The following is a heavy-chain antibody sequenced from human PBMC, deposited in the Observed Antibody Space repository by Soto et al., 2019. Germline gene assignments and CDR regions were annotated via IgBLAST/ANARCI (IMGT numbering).Heavy chain of an antibody. V-gene: IGHV2-5*02. D-gene: IGHD6-6*01. J-gene: IGHJ6*02. CDR1: GFSLSTSGVG. CDR3: AHRGRIGSSSSSPYYDYGMDV. CDR2: IYWDDDK. Sequence: QITLKESGPTLVKPTQTLTLTCTFSGFSLSTSGVGVGWIRQPPGKALEWLALIYWDDDKRYSPSLKSRLTITKDNSKIQVVLTMTNIDPVDTATYSCAHRGRIGSSSSSPYYDYGMDVWGQGTTVTVSS.